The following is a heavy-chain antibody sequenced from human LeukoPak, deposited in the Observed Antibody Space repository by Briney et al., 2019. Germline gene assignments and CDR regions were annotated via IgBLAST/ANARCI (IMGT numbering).Heavy chain of an antibody. CDR3: ARSLDYYDSSGYYPPTYYYYYKHV. D-gene: IGHD3-22*01. CDR2: IIPIFGTA. CDR1: GGTFSSYA. J-gene: IGHJ6*03. V-gene: IGHV1-69*05. Sequence: SVKVSCKASGGTFSSYAISWVRQAPGQGLEWMGGIIPIFGTANYAQKFQGRVTITTDESTSTAYMELSSLRSEDTAVYYCARSLDYYDSSGYYPPTYYYYYKHVWGKGTTVTLSS.